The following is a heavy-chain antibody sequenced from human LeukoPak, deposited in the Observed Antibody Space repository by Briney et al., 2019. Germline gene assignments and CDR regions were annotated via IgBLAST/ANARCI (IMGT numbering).Heavy chain of an antibody. D-gene: IGHD4-17*01. V-gene: IGHV3-73*01. J-gene: IGHJ4*02. CDR3: DRHRDPDYGDTKIFDF. CDR2: IRSKSNNYAT. Sequence: PGGSLRLSYAASGFTISDSAMHWVRQTSGKGLEWVGRIRSKSNNYATEYAASVRGRFTISRDDSKNKVYLQLNSLKTDDTAIYYCDRHRDPDYGDTKIFDFWGLGTLVTVSS. CDR1: GFTISDSA.